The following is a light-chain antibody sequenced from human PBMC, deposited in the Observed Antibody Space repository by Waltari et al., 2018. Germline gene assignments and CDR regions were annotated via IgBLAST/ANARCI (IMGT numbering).Light chain of an antibody. Sequence: QSALTQPASVSGSPGQSITFSCTGAFSAVGAYDYVSWFQPLPGRAPKLLIYDVRHRPSGVSERLSGSKSGNTASLTISGLQPEDEADYYCSSYTTRGTWVFGGGTKLTVL. CDR2: DVR. J-gene: IGLJ3*02. V-gene: IGLV2-14*03. CDR1: FSAVGAYDY. CDR3: SSYTTRGTWV.